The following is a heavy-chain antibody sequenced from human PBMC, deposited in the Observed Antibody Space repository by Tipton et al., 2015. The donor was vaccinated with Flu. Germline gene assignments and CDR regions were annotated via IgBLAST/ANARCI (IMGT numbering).Heavy chain of an antibody. V-gene: IGHV4-38-2*01. Sequence: TLSLTCAVPGYSISSGYYWGWIRQPPGKGLEWIGSIYHNGNTYYNPSLKSRLTISVDTSRNQFSLKLISVTAADTALYYCARRDYSNYVSEPHNWFDPWGQGILVTVSS. J-gene: IGHJ5*01. CDR2: IYHNGNT. CDR3: ARRDYSNYVSEPHNWFDP. D-gene: IGHD4-11*01. CDR1: GYSISSGYY.